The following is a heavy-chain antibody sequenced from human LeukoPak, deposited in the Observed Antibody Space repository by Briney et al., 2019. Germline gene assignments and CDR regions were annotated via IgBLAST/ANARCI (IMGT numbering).Heavy chain of an antibody. CDR3: FCSSRRRHTRLREYYMDV. D-gene: IGHD3-9*01. V-gene: IGHV4-59*01. J-gene: IGHJ6*03. CDR2: IEYSGST. CDR1: GGSISRYY. Sequence: SETLSLPCTVSGGSISRYYWSSIRQPPGKGLEWSWYIEYSGSTNYNPSLKSRVTISVDTSKNQFSLKLSYVTAADTAVYYCFCSSRRRHTRLREYYMDVWGKGTTVTISS.